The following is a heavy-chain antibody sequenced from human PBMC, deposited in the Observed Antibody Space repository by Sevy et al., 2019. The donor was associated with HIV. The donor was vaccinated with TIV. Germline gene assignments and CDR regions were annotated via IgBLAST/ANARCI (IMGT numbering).Heavy chain of an antibody. CDR1: GYIFTDYN. Sequence: ASVKVSCKTSGYIFTDYNINWVRQAPGQGLEWMGWISPHTGDTTYAQSFQERIVLTTDKAAATAYMDLRTLRSDDTAVYYCARAGSFYYGLNVWGQGTTVTVSS. V-gene: IGHV1-18*01. CDR2: ISPHTGDT. CDR3: ARAGSFYYGLNV. J-gene: IGHJ6*02. D-gene: IGHD3-10*01.